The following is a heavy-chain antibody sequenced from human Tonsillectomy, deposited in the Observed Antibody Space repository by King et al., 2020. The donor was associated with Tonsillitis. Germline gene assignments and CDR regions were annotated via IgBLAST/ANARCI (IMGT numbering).Heavy chain of an antibody. CDR1: GFTFSSYW. CDR2: IKPDGSEK. J-gene: IGHJ4*02. D-gene: IGHD1-14*01. Sequence: QLVQSGGGLVQPGGSLRLSCAASGFTFSSYWMYWVRQAPRKGLEWVANIKPDGSEKYYVDSVKGRFTISRDNAKNSLYLQMINLRAEDTAVYYCVRGTIPQLGLKTGFDSWGQGTLVTVSS. CDR3: VRGTIPQLGLKTGFDS. V-gene: IGHV3-7*03.